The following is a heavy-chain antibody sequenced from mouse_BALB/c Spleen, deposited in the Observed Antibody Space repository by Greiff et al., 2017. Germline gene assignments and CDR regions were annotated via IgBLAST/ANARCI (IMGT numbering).Heavy chain of an antibody. CDR1: GFNIKDTY. Sequence: EVKVVESGAELVKPGASVKLSCTASGFNIKDTYMHWVKQRPEQGLEWIGRIDPANGNTKYDPKFQGKATITADTSSNTAYLQLSSLTSEDTAVYYCAITTVVFDYWGQGTTLTVSS. V-gene: IGHV14-3*02. D-gene: IGHD1-1*01. CDR3: AITTVVFDY. CDR2: IDPANGNT. J-gene: IGHJ2*01.